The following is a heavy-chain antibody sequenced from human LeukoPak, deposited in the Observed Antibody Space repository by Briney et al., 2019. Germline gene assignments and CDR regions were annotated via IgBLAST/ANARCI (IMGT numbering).Heavy chain of an antibody. CDR3: AKDRGGSCYSSGDV. V-gene: IGHV3-30*18. CDR1: GFTFSNYA. J-gene: IGHJ6*02. CDR2: ISSDGSSK. Sequence: PGGSLRLSCAASGFTFSNYAIHWVLQAPGKGLEWVAAISSDGSSKYYAGSVRGRSTISRDKSNNTVSLQMSSLRPEDTAVYYCAKDRGGSCYSSGDVWGQGTTVTVSS. D-gene: IGHD2-15*01.